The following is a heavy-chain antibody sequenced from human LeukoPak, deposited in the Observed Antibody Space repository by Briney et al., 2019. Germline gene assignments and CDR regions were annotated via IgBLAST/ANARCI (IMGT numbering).Heavy chain of an antibody. CDR1: GFTFRTYA. J-gene: IGHJ4*02. Sequence: GGSLRLSCAASGFTFRTYAMNWVRQAPGKGLEWVAVISDDGSNKYYAESVKGQFTISRDNSKNTLYLQMNSLRAEDTAVYYCAVVVSDYWGQGTLVTVSS. CDR2: ISDDGSNK. V-gene: IGHV3-30*04. CDR3: AVVVSDY. D-gene: IGHD2-15*01.